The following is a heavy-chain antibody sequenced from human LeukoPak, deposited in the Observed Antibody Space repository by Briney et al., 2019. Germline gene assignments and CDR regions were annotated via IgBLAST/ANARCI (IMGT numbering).Heavy chain of an antibody. J-gene: IGHJ6*02. D-gene: IGHD2-2*01. Sequence: GGSLRLSCAASGFTFSNAWMSWVRQAPGKGLEWVGRMKSKTDGGTTDYAAPVKGRFTISRDDSKNTLYLQMNSLKTEDTAVYYCTTDPSAVPAASMYYGMDVWGQGTTVTVSS. CDR3: TTDPSAVPAASMYYGMDV. CDR2: MKSKTDGGTT. V-gene: IGHV3-15*01. CDR1: GFTFSNAW.